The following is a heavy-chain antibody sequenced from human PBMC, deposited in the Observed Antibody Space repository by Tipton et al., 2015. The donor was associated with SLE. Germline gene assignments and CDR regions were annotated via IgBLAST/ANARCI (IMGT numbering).Heavy chain of an antibody. Sequence: TLSLTCAVYGGSFSGYYWSWIRQPPGKGLEWIGEINHSGSTNYNPSLKSRVTISVDTSKNQFSLKLSSVTAADTAVYYCARTQYTFGGVIAPFDYRGQGPLVTVSS. V-gene: IGHV4-34*01. J-gene: IGHJ4*02. CDR2: INHSGST. D-gene: IGHD3-16*02. CDR1: GGSFSGYY. CDR3: ARTQYTFGGVIAPFDY.